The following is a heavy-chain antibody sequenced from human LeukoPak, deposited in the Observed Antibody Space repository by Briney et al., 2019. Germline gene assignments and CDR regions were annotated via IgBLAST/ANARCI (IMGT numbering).Heavy chain of an antibody. CDR2: IIPIFGTA. J-gene: IGHJ4*02. CDR3: ARDLLLYNWNRKGTPFDY. Sequence: SVKVSCKASGGTFSSYAISWVRQAPGQGLEWMGGIIPIFGTANYAQKFQGRATITADESTSTAYMELRSLRSDDTAVYYCARDLLLYNWNRKGTPFDYWGQGTLVTVS. V-gene: IGHV1-69*13. D-gene: IGHD1-20*01. CDR1: GGTFSSYA.